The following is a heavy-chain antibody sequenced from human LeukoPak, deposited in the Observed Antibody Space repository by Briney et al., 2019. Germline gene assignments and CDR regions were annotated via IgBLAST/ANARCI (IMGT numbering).Heavy chain of an antibody. CDR1: GFTFSTYA. J-gene: IGHJ4*02. V-gene: IGHV3-48*01. D-gene: IGHD2-8*01. CDR3: ARDGYCSNGVCFDY. CDR2: ISSNGATT. Sequence: GGSLRLSCATSGFTFSTYAMTWVRQAPGKGLEWVSYISSNGATTYYADSVKGRFTIYRDNGKNSLFLLMNSLRVEDTAVYYCARDGYCSNGVCFDYWGQGIRVTVSS.